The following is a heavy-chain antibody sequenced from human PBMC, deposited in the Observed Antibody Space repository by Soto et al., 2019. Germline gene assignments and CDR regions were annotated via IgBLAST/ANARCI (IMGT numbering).Heavy chain of an antibody. CDR1: GFTFSSYA. D-gene: IGHD5-18*01. V-gene: IGHV3-23*01. CDR2: ISGSSGST. CDR3: AKRSGYSYGFDYYYYYGMDV. J-gene: IGHJ6*02. Sequence: EVQLLEAGGGLVQPGGSLRLSCAASGFTFSSYAMSWVRQAPGKGLEWVLAISGSSGSTYYADSVKGRFTISRDNSKKTLYLQMNSLRAEDTAVYYCAKRSGYSYGFDYYYYYGMDVWGQGTTVTVSS.